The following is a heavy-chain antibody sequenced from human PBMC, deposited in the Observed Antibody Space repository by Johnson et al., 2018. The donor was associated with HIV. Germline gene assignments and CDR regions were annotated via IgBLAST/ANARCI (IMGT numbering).Heavy chain of an antibody. V-gene: IGHV3-11*01. J-gene: IGHJ3*02. Sequence: VQLVESGGGVVQPGRSLRLSCPASGSTFSDYYMSWIRQAPGKGLEWVSYISGSGGTIYYADSVKGRFTISRDNSKNPLYLQMSSLRADDTAVYYCAKGVRGSSCYDAFDIWGQGTMVTVS. CDR3: AKGVRGSSCYDAFDI. CDR1: GSTFSDYY. D-gene: IGHD6-6*01. CDR2: ISGSGGTI.